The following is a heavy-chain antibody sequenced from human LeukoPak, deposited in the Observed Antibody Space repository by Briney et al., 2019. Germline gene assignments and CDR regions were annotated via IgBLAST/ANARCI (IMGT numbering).Heavy chain of an antibody. V-gene: IGHV1-2*02. CDR3: ATGLGRAEDSSGYYSI. D-gene: IGHD3-22*01. J-gene: IGHJ4*02. CDR1: GYTFAAYF. CDR2: ISPDTGDT. Sequence: WASVKVSCKASGYTFAAYFIHWVRQAPGQGLEWMGWISPDTGDTNYAQKFQGRVTMTRDTSINTAYMELTGLRSDDTAVYYCATGLGRAEDSSGYYSIWGQGTLVTVSS.